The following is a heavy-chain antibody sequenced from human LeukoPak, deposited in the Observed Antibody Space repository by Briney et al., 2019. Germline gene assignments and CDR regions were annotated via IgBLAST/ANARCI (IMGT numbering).Heavy chain of an antibody. CDR2: INSDGSST. CDR1: GFTFSSHW. D-gene: IGHD3-16*02. CDR3: ARADYDYVWGSYRQYYFDY. V-gene: IGHV3-74*01. J-gene: IGHJ4*02. Sequence: GGSLRLSCAASGFTFSSHWMHWVRQAPGKGLVWVSRINSDGSSTSYADSVKGRFTISRDNAKNTLYLQMNSLRAEDTAVYYCARADYDYVWGSYRQYYFDYWGQGTLVTVSS.